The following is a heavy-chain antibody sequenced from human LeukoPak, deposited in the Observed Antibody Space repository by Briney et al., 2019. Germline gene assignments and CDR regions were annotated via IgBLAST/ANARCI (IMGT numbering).Heavy chain of an antibody. Sequence: SVKVSCKTSGGTFSSYAISWVRQAPGQGLEWMGRIIPIFGTANYAQKFQGRVTITTDESTSTAYMELSRLRSEDTAVHYCARSRAGYNFNAFDIWGQGTMVTVSS. D-gene: IGHD5-24*01. CDR1: GGTFSSYA. CDR2: IIPIFGTA. J-gene: IGHJ3*02. CDR3: ARSRAGYNFNAFDI. V-gene: IGHV1-69*05.